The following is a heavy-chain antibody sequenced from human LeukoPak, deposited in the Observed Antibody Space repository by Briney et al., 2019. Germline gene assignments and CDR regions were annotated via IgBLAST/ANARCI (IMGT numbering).Heavy chain of an antibody. CDR1: GGSISSGDYF. D-gene: IGHD3-9*01. CDR2: IYHSGST. J-gene: IGHJ2*01. CDR3: ARAPPILTGNDWYFDL. Sequence: PSETLSLTCNVSGGSISSGDYFWNWLRQPPGKGLEWIGYIYHSGSTYYNPSLKSRVTISVDRSKNQFSLKLSSVTAADTAVYYCARAPPILTGNDWYFDLWGRGTLVTVSS. V-gene: IGHV4-30-2*01.